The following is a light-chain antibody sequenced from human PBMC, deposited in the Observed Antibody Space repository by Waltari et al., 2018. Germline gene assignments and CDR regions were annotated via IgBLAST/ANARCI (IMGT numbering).Light chain of an antibody. J-gene: IGKJ1*01. V-gene: IGKV3-11*01. CDR3: QHRINWPWT. Sequence: IVLTQSPAALSLSPGERATLSCRASQSVGLYLAWYQQKPGQAPRVLIHDASTRATGSPPRFSGSGSATDFTLTISDLEPEDFAVYYGQHRINWPWTFGQGTRVEI. CDR2: DAS. CDR1: QSVGLY.